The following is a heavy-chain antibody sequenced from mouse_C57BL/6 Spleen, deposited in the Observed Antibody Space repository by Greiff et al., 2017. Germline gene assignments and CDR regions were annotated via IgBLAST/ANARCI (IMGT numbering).Heavy chain of an antibody. V-gene: IGHV1-85*01. Sequence: QVQLQQSGPELVKPGASVKLSCKASGYTFTSYDINWVKQRPGQGLEWIGWIYPRDGSTKYNEKFKGKATLTVDTSSSTAYMKLHSLTSEDSAVYFCARSPDSSGYVTWFAYWGQGTLVTVSA. CDR2: IYPRDGST. CDR3: ARSPDSSGYVTWFAY. CDR1: GYTFTSYD. J-gene: IGHJ3*01. D-gene: IGHD3-2*02.